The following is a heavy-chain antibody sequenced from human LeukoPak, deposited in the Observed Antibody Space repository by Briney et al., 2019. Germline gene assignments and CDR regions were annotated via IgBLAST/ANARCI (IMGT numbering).Heavy chain of an antibody. V-gene: IGHV4-59*08. J-gene: IGHJ4*02. Sequence: SETLSLTCTVSGGSISSYYWSWIRQPPGKGLEWIGYIYYSGSTNYNPSLKSRVTISVDTSKNQFSLKLSSVTAADTAVYYCARRKCSGGTCYSFDYWGQGTLVTVSS. CDR1: GGSISSYY. CDR3: ARRKCSGGTCYSFDY. CDR2: IYYSGST. D-gene: IGHD2-15*01.